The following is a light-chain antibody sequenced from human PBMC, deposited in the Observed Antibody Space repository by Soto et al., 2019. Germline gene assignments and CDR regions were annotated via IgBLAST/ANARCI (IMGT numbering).Light chain of an antibody. Sequence: QSALTQPRSVSGSPGQSVTISCTGTSSDVGGYNYVSWYQQHPDKAPKLMIHDVTKRPSGVPHRFSGTKSGTTASLTISGLKADDQADDYCCSYAGSDSFAVFGTGTKLTVL. J-gene: IGLJ1*01. CDR1: SSDVGGYNY. CDR3: CSYAGSDSFAV. CDR2: DVT. V-gene: IGLV2-11*01.